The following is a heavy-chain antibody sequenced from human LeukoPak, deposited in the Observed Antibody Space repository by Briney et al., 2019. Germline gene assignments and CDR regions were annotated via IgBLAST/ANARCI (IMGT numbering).Heavy chain of an antibody. D-gene: IGHD2-2*01. CDR3: ARAVPAAGYYYYGMDV. CDR1: GGSFSGYY. J-gene: IGHJ6*02. V-gene: IGHV4-34*01. CDR2: INHSGST. Sequence: PSETLSLTCAVYGGSFSGYYWSWIRQPPGKGLEWIGEINHSGSTNYNPSLKSRVTISVDTSKKQFSLKLSSVTAADTAVYYCARAVPAAGYYYYGMDVWGQGTTVTVSS.